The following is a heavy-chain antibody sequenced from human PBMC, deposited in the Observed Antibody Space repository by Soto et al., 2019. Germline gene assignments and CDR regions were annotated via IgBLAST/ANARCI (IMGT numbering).Heavy chain of an antibody. V-gene: IGHV3-33*01. Sequence: PGGSLRLSCAASGFTFSSYGMHWVRQAPGKGLEWVAVIWYDGSNKYYADSVKGRFTISRDNSKNTLYLQMNSLRAEDTAVYYCARDLSTGYYGMDVWGQGTTVTVSS. CDR3: ARDLSTGYYGMDV. CDR2: IWYDGSNK. D-gene: IGHD4-17*01. J-gene: IGHJ6*02. CDR1: GFTFSSYG.